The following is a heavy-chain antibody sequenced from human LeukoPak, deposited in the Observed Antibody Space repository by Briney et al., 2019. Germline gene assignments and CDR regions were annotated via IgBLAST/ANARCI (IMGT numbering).Heavy chain of an antibody. V-gene: IGHV1-2*02. D-gene: IGHD3-10*01. CDR1: GYIFTGYY. CDR2: INPNSGAT. Sequence: AAVKVSCKASGYIFTGYYMHWVRQAPVQGLEWMGWINPNSGATNYAQKFQGRVTMTRDTSISTAYMELSRLRSDDTAVYYCARGEGFGELSPYYFDYWGQGTLVTVSS. CDR3: ARGEGFGELSPYYFDY. J-gene: IGHJ4*02.